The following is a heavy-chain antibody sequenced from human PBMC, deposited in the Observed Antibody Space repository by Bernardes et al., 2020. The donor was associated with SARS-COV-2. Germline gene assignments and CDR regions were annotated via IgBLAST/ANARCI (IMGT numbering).Heavy chain of an antibody. V-gene: IGHV4-39*01. CDR3: ARWPTSTYPFDY. Sequence: SESLSLTCIVSGFSISSTTYTWAWLRPPPGQGLVWISSVYYTGSIYYNPSLKSRVTISVETSKNQFSLKLNSVSATDTAVYYCARWPTSTYPFDYWGQGTLVIVSS. CDR1: GFSISSTTYT. J-gene: IGHJ4*02. CDR2: VYYTGSI. D-gene: IGHD1-26*01.